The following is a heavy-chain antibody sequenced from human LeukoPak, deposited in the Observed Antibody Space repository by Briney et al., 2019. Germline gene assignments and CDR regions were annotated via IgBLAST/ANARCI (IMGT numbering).Heavy chain of an antibody. CDR2: ISRSGTET. J-gene: IGHJ4*02. CDR3: AKKSPDSSGNPAYD. CDR1: GFTFSNYG. V-gene: IGHV3-23*01. D-gene: IGHD4-23*01. Sequence: GGSLRLSCAGAGFTFSNYGMSWVRQAPGKGLGWVSVISRSGTETYHADSVRGRFTISRDNAKNTLYLQMNSLRAEDTAVYYCAKKSPDSSGNPAYDWGQGTLVTVSS.